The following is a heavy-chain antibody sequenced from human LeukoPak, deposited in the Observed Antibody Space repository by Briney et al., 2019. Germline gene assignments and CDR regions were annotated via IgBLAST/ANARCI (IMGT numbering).Heavy chain of an antibody. CDR1: GFIFSNYA. J-gene: IGHJ3*01. V-gene: IGHV3-23*01. CDR3: GRDPNGDYVGAFEF. Sequence: GGSLRLSCEASGFIFSNYALVWVRQAPGKGLEWVSGIWGSGDTTKYADAVKGRFTISRDNPKNTLYLQMNSLGADDTAVYFCGRDPNGDYVGAFEFWGQGAMVTVSS. CDR2: IWGSGDTT. D-gene: IGHD4-17*01.